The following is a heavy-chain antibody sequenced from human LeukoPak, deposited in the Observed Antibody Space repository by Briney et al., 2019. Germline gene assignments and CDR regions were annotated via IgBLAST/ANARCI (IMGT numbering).Heavy chain of an antibody. Sequence: RSLRLSCAASGFTFSSYGMHWVRQAPGKGLEWVAVIWYDGSNKYYADSVKGRFTISRDNSKNTLYLQMNSLRAEDTAVYYCARVYDSSGYYPYYFDYWGQGTLVTVSS. J-gene: IGHJ4*02. CDR2: IWYDGSNK. V-gene: IGHV3-33*01. D-gene: IGHD3-22*01. CDR3: ARVYDSSGYYPYYFDY. CDR1: GFTFSSYG.